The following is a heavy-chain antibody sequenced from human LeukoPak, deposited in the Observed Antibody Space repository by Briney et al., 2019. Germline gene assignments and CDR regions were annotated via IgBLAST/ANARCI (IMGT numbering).Heavy chain of an antibody. D-gene: IGHD6-19*01. CDR3: SGGRDIAVAGPGGYFDF. Sequence: GGSLRLSCAASGFIFSDYHMSWIRQAPGKGLEWVSYISPGGDAVYFADSVKGRFAISRDNAKNSLFLQMSSLTAEDTAVYYCSGGRDIAVAGPGGYFDFWGQGSLVTVSS. CDR1: GFIFSDYH. J-gene: IGHJ4*02. V-gene: IGHV3-11*01. CDR2: ISPGGDAV.